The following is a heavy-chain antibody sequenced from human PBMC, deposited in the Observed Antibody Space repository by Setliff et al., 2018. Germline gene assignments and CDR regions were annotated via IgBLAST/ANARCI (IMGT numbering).Heavy chain of an antibody. V-gene: IGHV4-39*01. CDR2: IYYSGTT. D-gene: IGHD3-10*01. J-gene: IGHJ3*02. Sequence: NLPEPLSLTCTVSGGSISTSSYWGWIRQPPGKGLEWIGSIYYSGTTYYNPSLKSRVTISVDTSKNQFSLKLSSVTAADTAVYYCARRGYYYGWGDSNAFDIWGQGTMVTVSS. CDR1: GGSISTSSY. CDR3: ARRGYYYGWGDSNAFDI.